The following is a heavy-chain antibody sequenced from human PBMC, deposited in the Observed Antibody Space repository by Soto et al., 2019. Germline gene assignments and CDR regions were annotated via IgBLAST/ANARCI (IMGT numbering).Heavy chain of an antibody. CDR2: IFYSGYS. Sequence: QVQLQESGPGLVKPSQTLSLTCTVSGDSISSGGYYWSWIRQSPGKGLEWIGYIFYSGYSYYNPSLKSRLFISVDTSKNHFSLRLSSVTAADTAVYYCARLNPIVVFPTAMGWFDPWGQGALVTVSS. D-gene: IGHD2-2*01. J-gene: IGHJ5*02. CDR1: GDSISSGGYY. CDR3: ARLNPIVVFPTAMGWFDP. V-gene: IGHV4-31*03.